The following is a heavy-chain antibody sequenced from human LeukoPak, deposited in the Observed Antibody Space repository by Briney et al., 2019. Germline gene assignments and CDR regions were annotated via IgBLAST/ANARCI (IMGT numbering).Heavy chain of an antibody. J-gene: IGHJ5*02. V-gene: IGHV7-4-1*02. D-gene: IGHD3-22*01. Sequence: GASVKVSCKASGYTFTSYAMNWVRQAPGQGLEWMGWINTNTGNPTYAQGFTGRFVFSLDTSVSTAYLQISSLKAEDTAVYYCARDGGSGYSDWFDPWGQGTLVTVSS. CDR2: INTNTGNP. CDR3: ARDGGSGYSDWFDP. CDR1: GYTFTSYA.